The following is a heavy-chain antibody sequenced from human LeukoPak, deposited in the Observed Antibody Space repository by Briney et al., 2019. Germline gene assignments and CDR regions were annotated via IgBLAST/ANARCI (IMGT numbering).Heavy chain of an antibody. CDR3: ARDRPGTTAVIEAPPYNWFDP. CDR1: GYTFTGYY. J-gene: IGHJ5*02. V-gene: IGHV1-2*02. D-gene: IGHD1-1*01. CDR2: INPNSGGT. Sequence: ASVKVSCKASGYTFTGYYMHWVRQAPGQGLEWMGWINPNSGGTNYAQKFQGRVTMTRDTSISTAYMELSRLRSDDTAVYYCARDRPGTTAVIEAPPYNWFDPWGQGTLVTVSS.